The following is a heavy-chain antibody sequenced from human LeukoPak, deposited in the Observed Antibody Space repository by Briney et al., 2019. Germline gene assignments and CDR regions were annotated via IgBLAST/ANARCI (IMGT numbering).Heavy chain of an antibody. V-gene: IGHV3-23*05. D-gene: IGHD4/OR15-4a*01. CDR1: GFTFSSSA. Sequence: GGSLRLSCAASGFTFSSSAMSWVRLAPGKGLEWVSFIYSGTIHYSDSVKGRFTISRDNSKNTLYLQMNSLRAEDTAVYYCARRAGAYSHPYDYWGQGTLVTVSS. CDR2: IYSGTI. J-gene: IGHJ4*02. CDR3: ARRAGAYSHPYDY.